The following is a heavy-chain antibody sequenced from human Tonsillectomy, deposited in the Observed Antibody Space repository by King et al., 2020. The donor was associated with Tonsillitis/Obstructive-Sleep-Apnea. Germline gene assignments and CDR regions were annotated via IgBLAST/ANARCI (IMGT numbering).Heavy chain of an antibody. V-gene: IGHV3-30*03. J-gene: IGHJ3*02. Sequence: VQLVESGGGLVQPGRSLRLSCAASGFTFSSYVMHWVRQAPGKGLEWVATVSYGGADKFYADSVKGRFTISRENSRNTLYLQMNSLRAEYTAVYYWAAEPANTVGAFDIWGQGTMVTVSS. CDR2: VSYGGADK. CDR3: AAEPANTVGAFDI. CDR1: GFTFSSYV. D-gene: IGHD4-23*01.